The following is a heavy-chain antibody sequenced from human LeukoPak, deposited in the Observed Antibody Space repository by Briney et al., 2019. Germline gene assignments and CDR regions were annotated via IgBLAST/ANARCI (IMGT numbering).Heavy chain of an antibody. CDR2: INPNSGGT. V-gene: IGHV1-2*04. CDR1: GYTFTGYY. J-gene: IGHJ4*02. D-gene: IGHD6-6*01. CDR3: ATATHITQLANLDY. Sequence: ASVKVSCKASGYTFTGYYMHWVRQAPGQGLEWMGWINPNSGGTNYAQKFQGWVTMTRDTSISTVYMELSSLRSEDTAVYYCATATHITQLANLDYWGQGTLVTVSS.